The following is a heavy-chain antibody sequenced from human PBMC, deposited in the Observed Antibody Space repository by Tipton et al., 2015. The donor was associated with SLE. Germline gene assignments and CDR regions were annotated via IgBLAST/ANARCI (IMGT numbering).Heavy chain of an antibody. D-gene: IGHD6-13*01. Sequence: SLRLSCAASGFTFGSYAMSWVRQGPGKGLEWIAYISGSGSNIYYADSVKGRFTISRDNAKNSLFLQMDSLRADDTGVYYCAREGTGIAATGTLDYWGQGTLVTVSS. CDR1: GFTFGSYA. CDR3: AREGTGIAATGTLDY. CDR2: ISGSGSNI. J-gene: IGHJ4*02. V-gene: IGHV3-48*03.